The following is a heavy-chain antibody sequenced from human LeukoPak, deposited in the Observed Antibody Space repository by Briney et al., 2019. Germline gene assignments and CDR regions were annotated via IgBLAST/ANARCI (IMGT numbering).Heavy chain of an antibody. Sequence: GGSLRLSCVASGFTFSSYAMNWVRQAPGKGLYWVSTSASGGSSYYADSVKGRFTISRDNSKNTLYLQMNSLGAEDTAVYYCAKATVTHLIDYWGQGTLVTVSS. V-gene: IGHV3-23*01. CDR3: AKATVTHLIDY. D-gene: IGHD4-17*01. CDR1: GFTFSSYA. CDR2: SASGGSS. J-gene: IGHJ4*02.